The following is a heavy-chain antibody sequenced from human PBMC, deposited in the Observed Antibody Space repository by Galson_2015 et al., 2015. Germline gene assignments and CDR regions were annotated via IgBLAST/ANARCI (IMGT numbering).Heavy chain of an antibody. D-gene: IGHD6-19*01. J-gene: IGHJ6*02. CDR2: IYPGDSDT. Sequence: QSGAEVKKPGESLQISCKGSGSSFPSYWIGWVRQMPGKGLEWMGIIYPGDSDTRYSPSFQGQVTISADKSISTAYLRWSSLKASDTAMYYCARHGGSGWSFYYYGMDVWGQGTTGTGAS. V-gene: IGHV5-51*01. CDR3: ARHGGSGWSFYYYGMDV. CDR1: GSSFPSYW.